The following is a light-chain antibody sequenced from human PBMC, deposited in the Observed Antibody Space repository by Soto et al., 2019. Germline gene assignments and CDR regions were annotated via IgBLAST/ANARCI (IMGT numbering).Light chain of an antibody. V-gene: IGKV3-20*01. CDR1: QSVSTRY. CDR3: QQFGSSPPAFT. CDR2: GAS. J-gene: IGKJ2*01. Sequence: EIMLTQSPGTLSLSPGERATLSCRASQSVSTRYLAWYQQKPGQAPRLLIYGASIRATGIPDRFSGSGSGTDFPFTISRLEPEDFAVYYCQQFGSSPPAFTFGQGTKLEI.